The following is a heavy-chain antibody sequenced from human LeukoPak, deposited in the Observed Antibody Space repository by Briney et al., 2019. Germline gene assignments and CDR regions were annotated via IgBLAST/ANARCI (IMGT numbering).Heavy chain of an antibody. Sequence: SETLSLTCTVSGGSISSYYWSWIRQPAGKGLEWIGRIYTSGSTNYNPSLKSRVTMSVDTSKNQFSLKLSSVTAADTAVYYCARDYSGRITIFRVVNPNAFDIWGQGTMVTVSS. V-gene: IGHV4-4*07. CDR3: ARDYSGRITIFRVVNPNAFDI. J-gene: IGHJ3*02. CDR2: IYTSGST. D-gene: IGHD3-3*01. CDR1: GGSISSYY.